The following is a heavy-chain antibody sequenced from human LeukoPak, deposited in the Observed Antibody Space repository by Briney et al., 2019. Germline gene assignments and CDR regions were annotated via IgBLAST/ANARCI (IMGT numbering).Heavy chain of an antibody. D-gene: IGHD6-13*01. J-gene: IGHJ3*02. V-gene: IGHV4-59*01. Sequence: PSETLSLTCTVSGGSISSYYWSWIRQPPGKGLEWIGYIYYSGSTNYNPSLKSRVTISVDTSKNRFSLKLCSVTAADTAVYYCARVLRQTAAGGYDAFDIWGQGTMVTVSS. CDR1: GGSISSYY. CDR2: IYYSGST. CDR3: ARVLRQTAAGGYDAFDI.